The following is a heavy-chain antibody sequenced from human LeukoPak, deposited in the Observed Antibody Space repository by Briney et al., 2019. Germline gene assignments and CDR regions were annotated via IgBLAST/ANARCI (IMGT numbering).Heavy chain of an antibody. CDR1: GGSISSATYY. CDR3: ARGGIGGWVL. Sequence: SETLSLTCTVSGGSISSATYYWGWIRQPPGKALEWIGSVYHSGSTYYNPSLKSRVTISVDTSKNQFSLKLSSVTAADTAVYYCARGGIGGWVLWGQGTLVTVSS. D-gene: IGHD6-19*01. CDR2: VYHSGST. J-gene: IGHJ4*02. V-gene: IGHV4-39*07.